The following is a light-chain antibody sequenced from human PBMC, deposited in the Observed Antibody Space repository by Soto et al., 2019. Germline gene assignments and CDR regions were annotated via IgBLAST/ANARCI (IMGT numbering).Light chain of an antibody. CDR3: LQHDSYPRT. J-gene: IGKJ1*01. CDR2: GAS. V-gene: IGKV1-17*01. CDR1: QGIGND. Sequence: DIQMTQSPSSLSASVGDRVTITCRASQGIGNDLGWFQQKPGKAPKRLIYGASSLQSGVPSRFSGSGSGKEFTLTISSLQAEDFATYYCLQHDSYPRTFGQGTKVDIK.